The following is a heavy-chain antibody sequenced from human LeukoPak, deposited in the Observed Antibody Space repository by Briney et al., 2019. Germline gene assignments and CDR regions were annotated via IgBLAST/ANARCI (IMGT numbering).Heavy chain of an antibody. Sequence: PSETLSLTCTVSGGSISSSSYYWGWIRQPPGKGLEWIGNIYYSGSTYYTPSLKSRVTILLDTSKNQFSLKLSSVTAADTAVYYCARLRVRGYGYGPWEGPTWLDYWGQGTLVTVSS. CDR1: GGSISSSSYY. D-gene: IGHD5-18*01. CDR3: ARLRVRGYGYGPWEGPTWLDY. V-gene: IGHV4-39*07. CDR2: IYYSGST. J-gene: IGHJ4*02.